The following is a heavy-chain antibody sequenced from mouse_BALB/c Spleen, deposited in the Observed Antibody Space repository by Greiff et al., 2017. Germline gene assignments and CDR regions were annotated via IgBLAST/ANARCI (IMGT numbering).Heavy chain of an antibody. CDR3: AIYGNYDWFAY. V-gene: IGHV3-6*02. D-gene: IGHD2-1*01. CDR1: GYSITSGYY. CDR2: ISYDGSN. Sequence: DVKLQESGPGLVKPSQSLSLTCSVTGYSITSGYYWNWIRQFPGNKLEWMGYISYDGSNNYNPSLKNRISITRDTSKNQFFLKLNSVTTEDTATYYCAIYGNYDWFAYWGQGTLVTVSA. J-gene: IGHJ3*01.